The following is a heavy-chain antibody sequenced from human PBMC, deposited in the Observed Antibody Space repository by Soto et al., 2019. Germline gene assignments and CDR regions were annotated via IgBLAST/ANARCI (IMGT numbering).Heavy chain of an antibody. D-gene: IGHD6-13*01. J-gene: IGHJ6*02. CDR1: GGTFSSYT. CDR2: IIPILGIA. Sequence: QVQLVQSGAEVKKPGSSVKVSCKASGGTFSSYTISWVRQAPGQGLEWMGRIIPILGIANYAQKFQGRVTITADKSTSTAYMELSSLRSEDTAVYYCARVKQAAADILYGMDVWGQGTTVTVSS. V-gene: IGHV1-69*02. CDR3: ARVKQAAADILYGMDV.